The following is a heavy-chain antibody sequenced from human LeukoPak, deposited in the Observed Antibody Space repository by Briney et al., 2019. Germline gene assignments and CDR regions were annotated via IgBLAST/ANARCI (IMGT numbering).Heavy chain of an antibody. D-gene: IGHD4-17*01. CDR2: ISGDAIYT. V-gene: IGHV3-23*01. CDR3: AKNYGTPRPFYDY. J-gene: IGHJ4*02. CDR1: GFTFSNYA. Sequence: GGSLRLSCAASGFTFSNYAMTWVRQAPGKGLQWVSAISGDAIYTYYLDSVKGRFTTSRDNSKNTLFLQMNSLRADDTAVYYCAKNYGTPRPFYDYWGQGIVVTVSS.